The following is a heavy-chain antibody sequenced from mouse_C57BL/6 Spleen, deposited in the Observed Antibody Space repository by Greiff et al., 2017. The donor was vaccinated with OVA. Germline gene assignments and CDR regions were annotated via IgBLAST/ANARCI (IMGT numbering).Heavy chain of an antibody. CDR3: ARDSFTTVVGGYFDY. D-gene: IGHD1-1*01. CDR2: INYDGSST. Sequence: EVKLVESEGGLVQPGSSMKLSCTASGFTFSDYYMAWVRQVPEKGLEWVANINYDGSSTYYLDSLKSRFIISRDNAKNILYLQMSSLKSEDTATYYCARDSFTTVVGGYFDYWGQGTTLTVSS. V-gene: IGHV5-16*01. CDR1: GFTFSDYY. J-gene: IGHJ2*01.